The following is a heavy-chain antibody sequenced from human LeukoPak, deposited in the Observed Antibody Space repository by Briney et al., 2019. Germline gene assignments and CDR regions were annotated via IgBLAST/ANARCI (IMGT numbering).Heavy chain of an antibody. CDR1: GGSISSYY. D-gene: IGHD6-19*01. CDR2: IYTSGRI. J-gene: IGHJ4*02. CDR3: ARQIAVGDKAGFDY. Sequence: SETLSLTRTVSGGSISSYYWSWIRPPAGKGLEWIGRIYTSGRINYSPSLKSRVTMSVDTSKNQFSLKLSSVTAADTAVYYCARQIAVGDKAGFDYWGQGTLVTVSS. V-gene: IGHV4-4*07.